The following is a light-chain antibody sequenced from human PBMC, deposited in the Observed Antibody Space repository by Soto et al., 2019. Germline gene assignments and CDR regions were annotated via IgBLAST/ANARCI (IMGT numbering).Light chain of an antibody. CDR1: QSVSSN. V-gene: IGKV3-15*01. Sequence: EIMMTQSPATLSVSPGERATLSCRASQSVSSNLAWYQQKPGQAPRLLIYGASTRATGIPARFSGGGSGTDFTLTISSLQSEDLAVYYCQQYNDWPTYTFGQGTKLQLK. J-gene: IGKJ2*01. CDR3: QQYNDWPTYT. CDR2: GAS.